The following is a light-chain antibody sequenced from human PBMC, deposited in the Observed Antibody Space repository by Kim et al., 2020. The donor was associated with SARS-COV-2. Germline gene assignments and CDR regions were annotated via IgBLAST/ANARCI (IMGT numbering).Light chain of an antibody. J-gene: IGLJ2*01. V-gene: IGLV3-21*04. CDR1: NIGVKS. CDR2: YDS. CDR3: QVWDNSRVHLV. Sequence: APGKTASITGGGDNIGVKSVPWYQQKPGLAPVLVIHYDSDRPSGIPERFSGSNSGNTATLTITGVEAGDEADYYCQVWDNSRVHLVFGGGTQLTVL.